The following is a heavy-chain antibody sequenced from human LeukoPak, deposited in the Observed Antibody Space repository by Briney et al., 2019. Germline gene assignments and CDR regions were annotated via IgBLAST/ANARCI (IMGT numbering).Heavy chain of an antibody. D-gene: IGHD4-17*01. Sequence: GGSLRLSCAASGFTFSSYAMSWVRQAPGKGLEWVSSISTSGSSTYYADSVKGRFTFSRDSSNNTLCLQMNSLRAEDTAVYFCAKGSTVTTVFDYWGQGTLVTVSS. CDR3: AKGSTVTTVFDY. CDR2: ISTSGSST. J-gene: IGHJ4*02. V-gene: IGHV3-23*01. CDR1: GFTFSSYA.